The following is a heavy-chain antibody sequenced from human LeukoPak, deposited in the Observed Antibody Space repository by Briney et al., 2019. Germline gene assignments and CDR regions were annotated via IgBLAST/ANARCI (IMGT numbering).Heavy chain of an antibody. J-gene: IGHJ4*02. CDR2: MYLSGTT. Sequence: SETLSLTCTVSGDSINSVDLWSWVGQPPGKGLEWIGEMYLSGTTHSNPSVKSRVTISIDKSKNQFFLNLSSVTAADTAVYYCAGLVGRYSSGLYYYYFDYWGQGTLVTVSS. D-gene: IGHD3-22*01. CDR1: GDSINSVDL. CDR3: AGLVGRYSSGLYYYYFDY. V-gene: IGHV4-4*02.